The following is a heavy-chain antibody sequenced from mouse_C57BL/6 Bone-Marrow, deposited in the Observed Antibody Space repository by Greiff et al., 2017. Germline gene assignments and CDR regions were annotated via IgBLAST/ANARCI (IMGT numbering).Heavy chain of an antibody. Sequence: EVQLQQSGPVLVKPGASVKMSCKASGYTFTDYYMNWVKQSHGKSLEWIGVINPYNGGTSYNQKFKGKATLTVDKSYSTAYMELNSLTSGDSAVYYCERYYGSFGWYFDVWGTGTTVTVSS. J-gene: IGHJ1*03. D-gene: IGHD1-1*01. V-gene: IGHV1-19*01. CDR3: ERYYGSFGWYFDV. CDR2: INPYNGGT. CDR1: GYTFTDYY.